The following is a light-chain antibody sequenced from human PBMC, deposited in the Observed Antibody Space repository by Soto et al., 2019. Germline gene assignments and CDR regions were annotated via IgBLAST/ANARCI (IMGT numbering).Light chain of an antibody. CDR2: DVT. V-gene: IGLV2-11*01. CDR3: CSYAGSYSWV. CDR1: SSDVGGYEY. Sequence: QSVLTQPRSVSGSPGQSVTISCTGTSSDVGGYEYVSWYQQHPGKAPKFMIYDVTKRPSGVPDRFSGSKSGNTASLTISGLQAEDEADYYCCSYAGSYSWVFGGGTQLTGL. J-gene: IGLJ3*02.